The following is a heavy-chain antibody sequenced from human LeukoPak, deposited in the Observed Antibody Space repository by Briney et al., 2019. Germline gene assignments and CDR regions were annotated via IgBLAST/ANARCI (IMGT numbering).Heavy chain of an antibody. Sequence: PGGSLRLSCAASGFTFSRYHMNWVRQAPGEGLEWVSSIHSGSSRVYYADSVKGRFTISRDDAQNSLYLQMNNLRDVDTIVYYCSREGYYSDGRDCWGQGTLVTVSS. CDR2: IHSGSSRV. CDR1: GFTFSRYH. CDR3: SREGYYSDGRDC. J-gene: IGHJ4*02. V-gene: IGHV3-21*06. D-gene: IGHD4-17*01.